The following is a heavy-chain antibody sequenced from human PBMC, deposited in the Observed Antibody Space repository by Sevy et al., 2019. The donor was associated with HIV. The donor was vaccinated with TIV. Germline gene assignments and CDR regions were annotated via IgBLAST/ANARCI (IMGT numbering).Heavy chain of an antibody. CDR2: IKSKTDGGTT. Sequence: GGSLRLSCAASGFTFSNAWMSWVRQAPGKGLEWVGRIKSKTDGGTTDYAAPVKGRFTISRDDSKNMLYLQMNSLKTEDTAVYYCTTVEGIAAAGNNYFDYWGQGTLVTVSS. J-gene: IGHJ4*02. CDR3: TTVEGIAAAGNNYFDY. D-gene: IGHD6-13*01. V-gene: IGHV3-15*01. CDR1: GFTFSNAW.